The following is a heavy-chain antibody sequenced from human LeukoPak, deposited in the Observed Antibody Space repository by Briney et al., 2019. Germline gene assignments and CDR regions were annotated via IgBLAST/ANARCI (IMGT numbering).Heavy chain of an antibody. CDR3: AVYPAAPHYFDY. CDR1: GFTFSSYE. J-gene: IGHJ4*02. CDR2: ISSSGSTI. V-gene: IGHV3-48*03. D-gene: IGHD2-2*01. Sequence: QPGGSLRLSCAASGFTFSSYEMNWVRQAPGKGLEWVSYISSSGSTIYYADSVKGRFTISGDNAKNSLYLQMNSLRAEDTAVYYCAVYPAAPHYFDYWGQGTLVTVSS.